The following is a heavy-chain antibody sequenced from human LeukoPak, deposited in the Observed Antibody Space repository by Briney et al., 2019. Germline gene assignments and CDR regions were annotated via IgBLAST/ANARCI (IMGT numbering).Heavy chain of an antibody. CDR1: GDSFTNYW. Sequence: GESLNISCEVSGDSFTNYWIGWVRQMPGKGLEWVGIIYPDDSDTRYSPSFQGQVTISADKSIGTAYLQWSSLKASDTAMYYCAIGGDSSTSCYRCFNYWGQGTLVTVSS. CDR2: IYPDDSDT. V-gene: IGHV5-51*01. CDR3: AIGGDSSTSCYRCFNY. D-gene: IGHD2-2*01. J-gene: IGHJ4*02.